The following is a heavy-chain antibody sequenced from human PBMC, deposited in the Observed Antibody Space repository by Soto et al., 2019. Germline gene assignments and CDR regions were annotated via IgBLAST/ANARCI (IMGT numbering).Heavy chain of an antibody. Sequence: QVQLQQWGAGLLKPSETLSLTCAVYGGSFSGYYWSWIRQPPGKGLEWIGEINHSGSTNYNPSLKSRVTISVDTSKNQFSLKLSSVTAADTAVYYCARGLNYYDSSGYYTYDYYGMDVW. CDR3: ARGLNYYDSSGYYTYDYYGMDV. V-gene: IGHV4-34*01. CDR2: INHSGST. J-gene: IGHJ6*01. D-gene: IGHD3-22*01. CDR1: GGSFSGYY.